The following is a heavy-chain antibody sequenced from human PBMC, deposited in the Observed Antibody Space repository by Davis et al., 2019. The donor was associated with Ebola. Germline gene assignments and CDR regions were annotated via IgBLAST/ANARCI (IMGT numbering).Heavy chain of an antibody. V-gene: IGHV3-74*01. J-gene: IGHJ4*02. CDR1: GFTFSSFW. D-gene: IGHD4-17*01. Sequence: PGGSLRLSCAASGFTFSSFWMHWVRQAPGKGLVWVSRINSDGSNTNYADSVKGRFTISRDNAKNTLYLQMNSLRAEDTAVYYCTRGEENGDYEAYWGQGILVTVSS. CDR3: TRGEENGDYEAY. CDR2: INSDGSNT.